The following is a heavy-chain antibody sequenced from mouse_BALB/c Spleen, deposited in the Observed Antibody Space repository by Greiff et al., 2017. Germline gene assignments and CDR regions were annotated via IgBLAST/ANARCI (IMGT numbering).Heavy chain of an antibody. CDR3: ARSYGYFDY. CDR2: ISYSGST. Sequence: EVQLQQSGPGLVKPSQSLSLTCTVTGYSITSDYAWNWIRQFPGNKLEWMGYISYSGSTSYHPSLKSRISITRDTSKNQFFLQLNSVTTEDTATYYCARSYGYFDYWGQGTTLTVSS. CDR1: GYSITSDYA. D-gene: IGHD1-1*01. J-gene: IGHJ2*01. V-gene: IGHV3-2*02.